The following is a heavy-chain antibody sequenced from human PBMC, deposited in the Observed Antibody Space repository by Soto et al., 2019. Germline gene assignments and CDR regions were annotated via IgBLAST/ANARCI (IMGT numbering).Heavy chain of an antibody. D-gene: IGHD6-6*01. CDR1: GGSISISTYY. V-gene: IGHV4-39*01. J-gene: IGHJ5*02. Sequence: SETLSLTCTVSGGSISISTYYWDWIRQPPGKGLEWIGAMYYTGNKNYNPSLESRVTMSVDTSKNQFSLKLSSVTPTDKAVYYCARRSSSSSGSLFDPWGRGTLVTVSS. CDR3: ARRSSSSSGSLFDP. CDR2: MYYTGNK.